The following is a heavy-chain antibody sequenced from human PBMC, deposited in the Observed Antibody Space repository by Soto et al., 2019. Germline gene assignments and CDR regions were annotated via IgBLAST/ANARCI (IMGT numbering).Heavy chain of an antibody. CDR3: ARMDDNDFAYYYYGMDV. J-gene: IGHJ6*02. CDR1: GGSFSGYY. CDR2: INHSGST. D-gene: IGHD3-16*01. V-gene: IGHV4-34*01. Sequence: QVQLQQWGAGLLKPSETLSLTCAVYGGSFSGYYWSWIRQPPGKGLEWIGEINHSGSTNYNPSLKSGDTISVDTSKNQFSLKLSSVTAADTAVYYCARMDDNDFAYYYYGMDVWGQGTTVTVSS.